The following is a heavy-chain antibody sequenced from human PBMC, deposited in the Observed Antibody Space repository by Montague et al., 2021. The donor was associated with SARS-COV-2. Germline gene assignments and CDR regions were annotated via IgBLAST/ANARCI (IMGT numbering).Heavy chain of an antibody. V-gene: IGHV4-38-2*02. CDR1: GSSVRSDYY. J-gene: IGHJ3*02. CDR2: FSHKGIT. D-gene: IGHD2-21*01. CDR3: ARYSPLCVGSPDAFDI. Sequence: SETLSLTCTVSGSSVRSDYYWAWICQSPGKGLEWIGSFSHKGITDYKPSLRSRVTLSIDTSKNHISLKLTSVAAADTDVYYCARYSPLCVGSPDAFDIWGRGTMVTVSS.